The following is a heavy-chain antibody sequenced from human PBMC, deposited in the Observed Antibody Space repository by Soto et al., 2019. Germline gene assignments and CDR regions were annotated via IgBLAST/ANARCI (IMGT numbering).Heavy chain of an antibody. CDR2: IYASGTT. D-gene: IGHD1-1*01. Sequence: PWETLSLTCAVSGASISNYYWSWIRQPTGKGLECLGRIYASGTTTYNPSLRSRVTMSVDTSKNQFSLNLNSVTAADTAVYYCARESRSELGTVEYWGQGTLVTVSS. V-gene: IGHV4-4*07. CDR1: GASISNYY. J-gene: IGHJ4*02. CDR3: ARESRSELGTVEY.